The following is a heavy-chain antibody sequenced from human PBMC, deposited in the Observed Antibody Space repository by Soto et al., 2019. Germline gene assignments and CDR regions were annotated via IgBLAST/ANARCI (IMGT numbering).Heavy chain of an antibody. V-gene: IGHV3-23*01. J-gene: IGHJ6*02. CDR3: AKDLEEWLDYGMDV. CDR1: GFTFGRYA. D-gene: IGHD6-19*01. Sequence: SGGSLRLSCAASGFTFGRYAMSWVRQTPGKGLEWVSLISGTGGDTYYTDSVEGRFTTSRDNSKNTLYLEMHSLRAEDTAVYFCAKDLEEWLDYGMDVWGQGTTVTVSS. CDR2: ISGTGGDT.